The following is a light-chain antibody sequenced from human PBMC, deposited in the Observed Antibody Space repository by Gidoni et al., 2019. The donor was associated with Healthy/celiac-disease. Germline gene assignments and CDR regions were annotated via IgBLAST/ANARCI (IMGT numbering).Light chain of an antibody. CDR2: DTS. J-gene: IGLJ2*01. CDR3: LLSYSGAGGV. Sequence: QAVLTQEPSLTVSPGGTVTLTCGSSTGAVTSGHYPYWFQQKPGQAPRTLIDDTSNKHSWTPARFSGSLLGGKAALTLSGAQPEDEAEYYCLLSYSGAGGVFGGGTKLTVL. V-gene: IGLV7-46*01. CDR1: TGAVTSGHY.